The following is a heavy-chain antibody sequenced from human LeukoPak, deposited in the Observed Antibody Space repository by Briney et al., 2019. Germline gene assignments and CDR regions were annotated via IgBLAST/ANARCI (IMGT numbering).Heavy chain of an antibody. Sequence: SETLSLTCTVSGGSISSYYWSWIRQPAGKGLEWIGRIYTSGSTNYNPSLKSRVTMSVDTSKNQFSLKLSSVTAADTAVYYCARLHCSSASCSDAFDIWGQGTMVTVSS. CDR3: ARLHCSSASCSDAFDI. CDR2: IYTSGST. D-gene: IGHD2-2*01. V-gene: IGHV4-4*07. CDR1: GGSISSYY. J-gene: IGHJ3*02.